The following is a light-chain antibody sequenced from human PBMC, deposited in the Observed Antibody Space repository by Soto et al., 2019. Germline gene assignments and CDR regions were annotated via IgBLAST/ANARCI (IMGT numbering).Light chain of an antibody. CDR3: QQYDPWPLT. CDR2: GES. J-gene: IGKJ4*01. Sequence: EIVMTQSPATLSVSPGERATLSCRASQSVGYHLAWYQQKVGQAPRLLIYGESTRATAIPARFSGSGSATEFILTFSSLQSEDSAVYYCQQYDPWPLTFGGGTKVEI. CDR1: QSVGYH. V-gene: IGKV3D-15*01.